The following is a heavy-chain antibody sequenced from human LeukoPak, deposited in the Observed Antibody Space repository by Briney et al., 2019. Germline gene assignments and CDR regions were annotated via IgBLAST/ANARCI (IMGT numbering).Heavy chain of an antibody. Sequence: PGGSLRLSCAASGFNFRDYYMSWLRQSPGKGLEWISYMSGSSSYTKYADSVKGRFTISRDNAKNSVYLQMNSLRAEDTAVYYCARDRISTWNYDVFDIWDQGTMVTVSS. CDR3: ARDRISTWNYDVFDI. D-gene: IGHD1-7*01. J-gene: IGHJ3*02. CDR1: GFNFRDYY. V-gene: IGHV3-11*05. CDR2: MSGSSSYT.